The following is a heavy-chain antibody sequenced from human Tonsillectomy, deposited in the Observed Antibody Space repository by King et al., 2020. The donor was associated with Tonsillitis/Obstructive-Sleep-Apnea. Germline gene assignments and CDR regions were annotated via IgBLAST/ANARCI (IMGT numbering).Heavy chain of an antibody. J-gene: IGHJ4*02. V-gene: IGHV3-33*01. CDR3: ARDSHLITICGVVPDY. D-gene: IGHD3-3*01. Sequence: QVQLVESGGGVVQPGRSLRLSCAASGFTFSSYGMHWVRQAPGKGLEWVAVIWYDGSNKYYADSVKGRFTISRDNSKNTLYLQMNSLRAEDTAVYYCARDSHLITICGVVPDYWGQGTLVTVSS. CDR2: IWYDGSNK. CDR1: GFTFSSYG.